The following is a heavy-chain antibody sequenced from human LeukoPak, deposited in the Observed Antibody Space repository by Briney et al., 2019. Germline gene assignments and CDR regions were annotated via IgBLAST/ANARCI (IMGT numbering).Heavy chain of an antibody. CDR1: GYTFTGYY. CDR2: IIPIFGTA. Sequence: GASVKVSCKASGYTFTGYYMHWVRQAPGQGLEWMGGIIPIFGTANYAQKFQGRVTITTDESTSTAYMELSSLRSEDTAVYYCARGRGGDGGVGATANWGQGTLVTVSS. V-gene: IGHV1-69*05. J-gene: IGHJ4*02. CDR3: ARGRGGDGGVGATAN. D-gene: IGHD1-26*01.